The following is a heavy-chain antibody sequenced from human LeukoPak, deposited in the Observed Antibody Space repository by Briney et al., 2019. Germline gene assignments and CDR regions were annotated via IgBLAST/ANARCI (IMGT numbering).Heavy chain of an antibody. CDR3: ARGYCSGGSCYRFDY. Sequence: PSETLSLTCTVSGGSISSGGYYWSWIRQPPGKGQEWIGYIYHSGSTYYNPSLKSRVTISVDRSKNQFSLKLSSVTAADTAVYYCARGYCSGGSCYRFDYWGQGTLVTVSS. J-gene: IGHJ4*02. CDR1: GGSISSGGYY. V-gene: IGHV4-30-2*01. D-gene: IGHD2-15*01. CDR2: IYHSGST.